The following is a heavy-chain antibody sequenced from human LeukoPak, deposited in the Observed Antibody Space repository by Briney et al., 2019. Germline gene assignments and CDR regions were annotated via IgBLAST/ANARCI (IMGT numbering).Heavy chain of an antibody. Sequence: PGRSLRLSCAASGFTFSSYAMHWVRQAPGKGLEWVAVISYDGSNKYYADPVKGRFTISRDNSKNTLYLQMNSLRAEDTAVYYCARDGPGIAVAGPYYYYYGMDVWGQGTTVTVSS. J-gene: IGHJ6*02. CDR2: ISYDGSNK. CDR3: ARDGPGIAVAGPYYYYYGMDV. CDR1: GFTFSSYA. D-gene: IGHD6-19*01. V-gene: IGHV3-30-3*01.